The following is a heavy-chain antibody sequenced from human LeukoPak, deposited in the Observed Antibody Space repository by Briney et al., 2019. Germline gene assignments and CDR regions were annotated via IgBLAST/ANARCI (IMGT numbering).Heavy chain of an antibody. Sequence: GGSLRLSCAASGFTFSSYAMSWVRQAPGKGLEWVSVISGSGGNTYYADSVKGRFTISRDDSKNTMSVQMNSLRADDTAVYYCAKSGSSWHEGPLECGGQGTLVTVSS. J-gene: IGHJ4*02. CDR3: AKSGSSWHEGPLEC. CDR2: ISGSGGNT. CDR1: GFTFSSYA. D-gene: IGHD6-13*01. V-gene: IGHV3-23*01.